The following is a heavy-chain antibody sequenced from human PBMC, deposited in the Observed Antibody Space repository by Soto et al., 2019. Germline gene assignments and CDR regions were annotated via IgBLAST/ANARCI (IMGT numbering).Heavy chain of an antibody. J-gene: IGHJ4*02. CDR3: ARDRGYCSSTSCRNYFDY. D-gene: IGHD2-2*01. Sequence: GGSLRLSCAASVFTFSGYEMNWVRQAPGKGLEWVSYISSSGSTIYYADSVKGRFTISRDNAKNSLYLQMNSLRAEDTAVYYCARDRGYCSSTSCRNYFDYWGQGTLVTVSS. V-gene: IGHV3-48*03. CDR1: VFTFSGYE. CDR2: ISSSGSTI.